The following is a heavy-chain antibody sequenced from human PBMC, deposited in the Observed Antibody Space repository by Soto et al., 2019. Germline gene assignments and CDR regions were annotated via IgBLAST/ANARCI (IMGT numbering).Heavy chain of an antibody. V-gene: IGHV3-23*01. CDR1: GFTFSSYA. CDR2: ISGSGGST. CDR3: AKGMGYDSSGYYYSFDY. D-gene: IGHD3-22*01. Sequence: GGSLRLSCAASGFTFSSYAMSWVRQAPGKGLEWVSAISGSGGSTYYADSVKGRFTISRDNSKNTLYLQMNSLRAEDTAVYYCAKGMGYDSSGYYYSFDYWGQGTLVTVSS. J-gene: IGHJ4*02.